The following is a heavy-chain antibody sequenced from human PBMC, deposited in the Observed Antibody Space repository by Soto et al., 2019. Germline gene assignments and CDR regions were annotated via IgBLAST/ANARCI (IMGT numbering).Heavy chain of an antibody. V-gene: IGHV3-30*03. CDR2: ISYDGSNK. CDR1: GFTFSSYG. CDR3: ALSNRILHYYYGMDV. Sequence: GGSLRLSCAASGFTFSSYGMHWVRQAPGKGLEWVAVISYDGSNKYYADSVKGRFTISRDNSKNTLYLQMNSLRAEDTAVYYCALSNRILHYYYGMDVWGQGTTVTVSS. D-gene: IGHD2-15*01. J-gene: IGHJ6*02.